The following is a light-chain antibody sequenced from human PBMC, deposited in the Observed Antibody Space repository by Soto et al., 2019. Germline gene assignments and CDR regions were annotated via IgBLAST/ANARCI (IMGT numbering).Light chain of an antibody. CDR2: RNN. CDR3: AAWDDSLSAS. J-gene: IGLJ2*01. CDR1: SFNIGSNY. V-gene: IGLV1-47*01. Sequence: QAVVTQPPSASGTPGQRVTISCSGSSFNIGSNYVYWYQQLPGTAPKLLIYRNNQRPSGVPDRFSGSKSGTSASLAISGLRSEDEADYYCAAWDDSLSASFGGGTKVTVL.